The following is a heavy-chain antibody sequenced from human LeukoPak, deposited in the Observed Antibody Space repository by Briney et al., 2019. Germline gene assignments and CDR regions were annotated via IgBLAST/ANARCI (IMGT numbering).Heavy chain of an antibody. V-gene: IGHV1-69*05. CDR2: IIPIFGTA. D-gene: IGHD5-24*01. J-gene: IGHJ4*02. Sequence: SVTVSCTASGGTFSSYAISWVRQAPGQGLEWMGGIIPIFGTANYAQKVQGRVTIATDESTSTAYMELSSLRSEDTAVYYCARGDGYNYFDYWGQGTLVTVSS. CDR3: ARGDGYNYFDY. CDR1: GGTFSSYA.